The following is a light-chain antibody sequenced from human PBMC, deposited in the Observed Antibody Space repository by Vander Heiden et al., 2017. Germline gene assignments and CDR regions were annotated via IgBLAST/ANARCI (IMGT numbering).Light chain of an antibody. CDR2: VAS. CDR3: QQDNNWPRT. CDR1: QSVSIN. J-gene: IGKJ1*01. V-gene: IGKV3-15*01. Sequence: EIVMTQSPATLSVSPGERVTLSCRASQSVSINLAWYQQKPGQAPRLLIYVASTRATGIPARFTLTISSLQSDDSAVYYCQQDNNWPRTFGQGTKVEIK.